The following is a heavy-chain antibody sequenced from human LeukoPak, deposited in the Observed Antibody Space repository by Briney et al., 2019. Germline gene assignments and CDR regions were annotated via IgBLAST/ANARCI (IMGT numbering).Heavy chain of an antibody. V-gene: IGHV4-38-2*01. CDR2: IYHSGST. CDR1: GYSISSGYY. D-gene: IGHD6-19*01. CDR3: AKINSSGWQKSFDY. J-gene: IGHJ4*02. Sequence: SETLSLTCAVSGYSISSGYYWGWTRQPPGEGLEWIGSIYHSGSTYYNPSLKGRVTISVDTSKNQFSLKLSSVTAADTAVYYCAKINSSGWQKSFDYWGQGTLVTVSS.